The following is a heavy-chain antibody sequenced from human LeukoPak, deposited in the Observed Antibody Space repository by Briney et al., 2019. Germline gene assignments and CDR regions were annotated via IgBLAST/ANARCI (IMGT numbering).Heavy chain of an antibody. CDR3: ARERGTTGGDAFEI. Sequence: GGSLRLSCAASGFTFSSYEMNWVRPAPGTGLEWVSYISGSGITIHYAHSVKGRFTISRDNAKTSLYLQMNSLRAEDTAVYHCARERGTTGGDAFEIWGQGTMVTVSS. CDR2: ISGSGITI. D-gene: IGHD4-17*01. J-gene: IGHJ3*02. CDR1: GFTFSSYE. V-gene: IGHV3-48*03.